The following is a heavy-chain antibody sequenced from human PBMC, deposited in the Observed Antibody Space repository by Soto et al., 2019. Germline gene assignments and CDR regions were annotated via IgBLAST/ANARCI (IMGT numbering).Heavy chain of an antibody. V-gene: IGHV1-18*01. CDR2: ISAYNGNT. Sequence: ASVKVSCKASVYTFASYGSSWVRQALGQGLEGMGWISAYNGNTNYAQKLQGRVTMTTDTSTSTAYMELRSLRSDDTAVYYCARVRCSGGSCYSDYWGQGTLVTVSS. J-gene: IGHJ4*02. CDR1: VYTFASYG. CDR3: ARVRCSGGSCYSDY. D-gene: IGHD2-15*01.